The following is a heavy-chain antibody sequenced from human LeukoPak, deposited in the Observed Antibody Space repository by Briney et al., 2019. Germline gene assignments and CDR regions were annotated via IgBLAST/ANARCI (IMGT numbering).Heavy chain of an antibody. J-gene: IGHJ3*02. Sequence: SETLSLTCTVSGGSISSYYWSWIRQPPGKGLEWIGYIYYSGGTNYNPSLKSRVTISIDTSKSQFSLKLSSVTAADTAVYYCARSYSSGWYGAAGAFDIWGQGTMVTVSS. D-gene: IGHD6-19*01. CDR3: ARSYSSGWYGAAGAFDI. CDR2: IYYSGGT. CDR1: GGSISSYY. V-gene: IGHV4-59*01.